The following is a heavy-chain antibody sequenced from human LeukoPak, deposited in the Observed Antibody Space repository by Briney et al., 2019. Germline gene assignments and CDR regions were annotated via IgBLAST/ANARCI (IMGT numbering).Heavy chain of an antibody. D-gene: IGHD3-10*01. J-gene: IGHJ6*03. CDR2: INAGNGNT. CDR1: GYTFTSYA. CDR3: ARGRFGETEYYYYMDV. V-gene: IGHV1-3*03. Sequence: ASVKVSCKASGYTFTSYAMHWVRQAPGQRLEWMGWINAGNGNTKYSQEFQGRVTITRDTSASTAYMELSSLRSEDMAVYYCARGRFGETEYYYYMDVWGKGTTVTVSS.